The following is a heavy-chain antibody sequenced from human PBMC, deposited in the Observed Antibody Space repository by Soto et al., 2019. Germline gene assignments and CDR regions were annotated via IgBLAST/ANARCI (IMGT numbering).Heavy chain of an antibody. CDR1: GFTVSSNY. V-gene: IGHV3-66*01. CDR3: ARGITIFGVVTANDY. CDR2: IYSGGST. Sequence: PGGSLRLSCAASGFTVSSNYMSWVRQAPGKGLEWVSVIYSGGSTYYADSVKGRFTISRDNPKNTLYLQMNSLRAEDTAVYYCARGITIFGVVTANDYWGQGTLVTVSS. D-gene: IGHD3-3*01. J-gene: IGHJ4*02.